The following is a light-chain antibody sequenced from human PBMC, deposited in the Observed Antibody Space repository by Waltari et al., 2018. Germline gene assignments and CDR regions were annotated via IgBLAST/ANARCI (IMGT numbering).Light chain of an antibody. Sequence: GMTQSPAILSVSPGDTGTLSCRASDDIKKDLAWYQQIPGQPPKLLIYGASTRATGVPDWFSGGGSGTDFTLTISGLQSEDFAVYYCQHYNNWAPGYTFGQGTKLEIK. J-gene: IGKJ2*01. CDR3: QHYNNWAPGYT. CDR1: DDIKKD. V-gene: IGKV3-15*01. CDR2: GAS.